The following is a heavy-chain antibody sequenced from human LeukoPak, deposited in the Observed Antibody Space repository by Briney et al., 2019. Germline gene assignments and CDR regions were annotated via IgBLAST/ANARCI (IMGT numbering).Heavy chain of an antibody. D-gene: IGHD3-10*01. CDR3: ARSLRVRGVPGYMDV. CDR2: IHKSAIT. J-gene: IGHJ6*03. CDR1: GFTVSSNY. V-gene: IGHV3-53*01. Sequence: PGGSLRLSCAASGFTVSSNYMTWVRQAPGKGLEWVSVIHKSAITYYADTVKGRFTTSRDNSKNTLYLQMNSLRAEDTAVYYCARSLRVRGVPGYMDVWGKGTTVIISS.